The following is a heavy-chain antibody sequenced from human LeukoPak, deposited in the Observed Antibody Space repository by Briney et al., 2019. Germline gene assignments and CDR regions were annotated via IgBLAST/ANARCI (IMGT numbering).Heavy chain of an antibody. Sequence: SETLSLTCAVYGGSFSGYYWSWIRQPPGKGLEWIGEINHSGSTNYNPSLKSRVTISVDTSKNQFSLKLSSVTAADTAVYYCARGIKGYCSSTSCYAGSDYWGQETLVTVSS. CDR2: INHSGST. V-gene: IGHV4-34*01. CDR1: GGSFSGYY. J-gene: IGHJ4*02. D-gene: IGHD2-2*01. CDR3: ARGIKGYCSSTSCYAGSDY.